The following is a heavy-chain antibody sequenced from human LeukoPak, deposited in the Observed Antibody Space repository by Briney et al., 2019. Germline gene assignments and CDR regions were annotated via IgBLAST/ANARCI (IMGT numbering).Heavy chain of an antibody. V-gene: IGHV3-21*01. D-gene: IGHD4-11*01. CDR1: GFTFSSYS. CDR2: INSDSSLM. Sequence: PGGSLTLSCAASGFTFSSYSMNWVRQAPGKGLEWVSSINSDSSLMYYAESVKGRFTISRDNARNSLYLQMNSLRAEDTALYYCIRDLFDDYSLDYWGQGALVTVSS. J-gene: IGHJ4*02. CDR3: IRDLFDDYSLDY.